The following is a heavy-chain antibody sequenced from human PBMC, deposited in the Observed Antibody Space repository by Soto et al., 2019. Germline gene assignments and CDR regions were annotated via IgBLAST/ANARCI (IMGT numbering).Heavy chain of an antibody. J-gene: IGHJ4*02. Sequence: HPGGSLRLYYAASGFTASNNNMTWVRQAAGKGLELVSFVHGGGSTSYADSVKGRFTISRDNAKNTLYLQMDSLRAEDTAIYSCAGRLTTAASLDYWGRGTLVTVSS. V-gene: IGHV3-53*01. CDR2: VHGGGST. D-gene: IGHD3-16*01. CDR1: GFTASNNN. CDR3: AGRLTTAASLDY.